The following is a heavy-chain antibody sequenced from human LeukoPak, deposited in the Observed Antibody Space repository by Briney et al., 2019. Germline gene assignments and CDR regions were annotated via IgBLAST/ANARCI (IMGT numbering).Heavy chain of an antibody. J-gene: IGHJ3*02. CDR1: GFTFDDYA. V-gene: IGHV3-9*01. Sequence: GGSLRLSCAASGFTFDDYAMHWVRQAPGKGLEWVSGISWNSGSIGYADSVKGRFTISRDNAKNSLYLQMNSLRAEDTAVYYCARVSYYDSSGLGAFDIWGQGTMVTVSS. D-gene: IGHD3-22*01. CDR3: ARVSYYDSSGLGAFDI. CDR2: ISWNSGSI.